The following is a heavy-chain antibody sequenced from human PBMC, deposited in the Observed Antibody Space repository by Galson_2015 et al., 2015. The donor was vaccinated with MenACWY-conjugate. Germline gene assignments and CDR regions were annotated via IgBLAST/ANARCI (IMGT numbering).Heavy chain of an antibody. V-gene: IGHV3-23*01. J-gene: IGHJ6*02. CDR2: IRSSGTNT. CDR1: GFTFTSYA. Sequence: SLRLSCAASGFTFTSYAMSWVRQAPGKGLEWVSAIRSSGTNTYYADSVKGRFTISRDNSKNSLYLQMNSLRAEDSAVYYCARGHYGLDVWGQGTTVIVSS. CDR3: ARGHYGLDV.